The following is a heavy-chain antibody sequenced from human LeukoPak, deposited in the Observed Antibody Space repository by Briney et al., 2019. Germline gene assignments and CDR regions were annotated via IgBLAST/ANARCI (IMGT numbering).Heavy chain of an antibody. D-gene: IGHD3-22*01. CDR3: ARDYYDSSGYYYLYYYYGMDV. V-gene: IGHV4-39*01. J-gene: IGHJ6*02. CDR2: IYYSGST. CDR1: GGSVSSSSYY. Sequence: SETLSLTCTVSGGSVSSSSYYWGWIRQPPGKGLEWIGSIYYSGSTYYNPSLKSRVTISVDTSKNQFSLKLSSVTAADTAVYYCARDYYDSSGYYYLYYYYGMDVWGQGTTVTVSS.